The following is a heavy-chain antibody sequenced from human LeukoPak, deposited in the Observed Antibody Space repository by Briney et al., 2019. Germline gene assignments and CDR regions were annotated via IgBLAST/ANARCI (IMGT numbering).Heavy chain of an antibody. Sequence: SETLSLTWAVSGASISSSNHYWGWVRQSAGKGREWIGNIYSSGNTYYNASLKSRVTMYIDTSKNQFSLKLSSVTAADTAMYYCARGTLYSGWSYYFDDWGQGNQVTVSS. D-gene: IGHD6-19*01. J-gene: IGHJ4*02. CDR3: ARGTLYSGWSYYFDD. CDR2: IYSSGNT. V-gene: IGHV4-39*07. CDR1: GASISSSNHY.